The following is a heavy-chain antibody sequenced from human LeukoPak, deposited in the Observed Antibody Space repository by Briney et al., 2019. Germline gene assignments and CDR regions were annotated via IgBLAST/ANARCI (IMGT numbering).Heavy chain of an antibody. Sequence: SETLSLTCGVFGGSFSGFHWTWIRQPPGKGLEWIGEINQGGSTQYNPPPKRRLTLSVDTSKTQVSLRLRSVTAADTAVYYCGRDKRPDFVNYGLDVWGKGTTVTVSS. CDR3: GRDKRPDFVNYGLDV. CDR1: GGSFSGFH. CDR2: INQGGST. D-gene: IGHD3-3*01. V-gene: IGHV4-34*01. J-gene: IGHJ6*04.